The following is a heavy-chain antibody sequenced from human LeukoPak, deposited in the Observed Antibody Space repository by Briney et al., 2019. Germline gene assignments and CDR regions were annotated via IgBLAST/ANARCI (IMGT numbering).Heavy chain of an antibody. CDR1: GFTFSSYG. CDR3: AKERGEWLAYFDY. J-gene: IGHJ4*02. D-gene: IGHD6-19*01. CDR2: ISYDGSNK. V-gene: IGHV3-30*18. Sequence: PGRSLRLSCAASGFTFSSYGMHWVRQAPGKGLEWAAVISYDGSNKYYADSVKGRFTISRDNSKNTLYLQMNSLRAEDTAVYYCAKERGEWLAYFDYWGQGTLVTVSS.